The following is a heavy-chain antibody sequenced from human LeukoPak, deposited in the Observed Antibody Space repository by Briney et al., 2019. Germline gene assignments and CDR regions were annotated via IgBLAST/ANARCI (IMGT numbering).Heavy chain of an antibody. V-gene: IGHV3-30*04. J-gene: IGHJ4*02. D-gene: IGHD6-19*01. Sequence: PGGSLRLSCAASGFTFSSYAMHWVRQAPGKGLVWVALISYNGSDKYYIDSVKGRFTISRDNSKNTLYVQMNSLRAEDTAVYYCARGAYSRGWTTFDYWGQGTLVTVSS. CDR1: GFTFSSYA. CDR2: ISYNGSDK. CDR3: ARGAYSRGWTTFDY.